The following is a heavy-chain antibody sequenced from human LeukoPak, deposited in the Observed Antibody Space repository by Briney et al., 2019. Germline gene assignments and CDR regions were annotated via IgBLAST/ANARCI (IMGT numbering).Heavy chain of an antibody. CDR3: ARGYYGSGRNLDY. CDR2: IYHSGST. J-gene: IGHJ4*02. D-gene: IGHD3-10*01. V-gene: IGHV4-30-2*01. Sequence: ASETLSLTCAVSGGSISSGGYSWSWIRQPPGKGLEWIGYIYHSGSTYYNLSLKSRVTISVDRSKNQFSLKLSSVTAADTAVYYCARGYYGSGRNLDYWGQGTLVTVSS. CDR1: GGSISSGGYS.